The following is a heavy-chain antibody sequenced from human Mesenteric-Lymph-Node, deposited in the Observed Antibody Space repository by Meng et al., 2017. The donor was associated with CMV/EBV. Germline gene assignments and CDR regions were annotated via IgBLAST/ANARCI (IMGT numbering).Heavy chain of an antibody. CDR3: AREGAKGYYFDY. CDR2: ISYDGSNK. J-gene: IGHJ4*02. V-gene: IGHV3-30-3*01. CDR1: GFTFSSYA. D-gene: IGHD1-26*01. Sequence: GESLKISCAASGFTFSSYAMHWVRQAPGKGLEWVAVISYDGSNKYYADSVKGRFTISRDNSKNTLYPQMNSLRAEDTAVYYCAREGAKGYYFDYWGQGMLVTVSS.